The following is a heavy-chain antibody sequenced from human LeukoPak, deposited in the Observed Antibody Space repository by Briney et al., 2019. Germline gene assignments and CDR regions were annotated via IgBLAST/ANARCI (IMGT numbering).Heavy chain of an antibody. CDR3: ARGQATGAKYTLDY. CDR1: GGSITSYY. CDR2: IYYSGST. J-gene: IGHJ4*02. V-gene: IGHV4-59*01. D-gene: IGHD2-2*02. Sequence: SETLSLTCTVSGGSITSYYWSWIRQPPGKGLEWIGYIYYSGSTNYNPSLKSRVTISVDTSKNRFSLKLSSVTAADTAVYYCARGQATGAKYTLDYWGQGTLVTVSS.